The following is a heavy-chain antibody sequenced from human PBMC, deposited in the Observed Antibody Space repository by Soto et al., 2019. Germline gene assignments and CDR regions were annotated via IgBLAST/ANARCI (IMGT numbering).Heavy chain of an antibody. Sequence: GGSLRLSCAASGFTVSSSYMNWVRQAPGKGLEWVSSISSSSSYIYYADSVKGRFTISRDNAKNSLYLQMNSLRAEDTAVYYCARAPYYYDSSGYWAYWGQGTLVTAPQ. CDR3: ARAPYYYDSSGYWAY. CDR1: GFTVSSSY. V-gene: IGHV3-21*01. CDR2: ISSSSSYI. D-gene: IGHD3-22*01. J-gene: IGHJ4*02.